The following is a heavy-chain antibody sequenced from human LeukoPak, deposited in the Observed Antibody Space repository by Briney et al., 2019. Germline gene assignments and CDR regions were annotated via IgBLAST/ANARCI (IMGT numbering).Heavy chain of an antibody. CDR2: INHSGST. Sequence: SETLSLTCAVYGGSFSGYYWSWIRQPPGKGLEWIGEINHSGSTNYNPSLKSRVTISLDTSKNQFSLKLSSVTAADTAVYYCARDRESTAMVMDYWGQGTLVTVSS. CDR1: GGSFSGYY. V-gene: IGHV4-34*01. CDR3: ARDRESTAMVMDY. D-gene: IGHD5-18*01. J-gene: IGHJ4*02.